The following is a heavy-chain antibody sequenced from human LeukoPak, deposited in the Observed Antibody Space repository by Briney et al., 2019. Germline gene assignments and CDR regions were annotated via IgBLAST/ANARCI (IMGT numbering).Heavy chain of an antibody. Sequence: ASETLSLTCTVSGGSISSYYWSWIRQPPGKGLEWIGEINHSGSTNYNPSLESRVTISVDTSKNQFSLKLSSVTAADTAVYYCARGPYSSGWYFGYFDYWGQGTLVTVSS. CDR1: GGSISSYY. V-gene: IGHV4-34*01. D-gene: IGHD6-19*01. CDR3: ARGPYSSGWYFGYFDY. CDR2: INHSGST. J-gene: IGHJ4*02.